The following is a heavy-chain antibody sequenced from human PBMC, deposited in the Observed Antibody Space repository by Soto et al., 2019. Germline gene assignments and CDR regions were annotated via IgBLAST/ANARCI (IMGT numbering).Heavy chain of an antibody. CDR3: ARSEGRY. CDR2: IYYSGST. V-gene: IGHV4-59*01. Sequence: QVQLQESGPGLVKPSETLSLTCTVSGGSISSYYWSWIRQPPGKGLEWIGYIYYSGSTNYNPSLKSRVTLSVDTSKNQFSLKLSSVTAADTAVYYRARSEGRYWGQGTLVTVSS. CDR1: GGSISSYY. J-gene: IGHJ4*02.